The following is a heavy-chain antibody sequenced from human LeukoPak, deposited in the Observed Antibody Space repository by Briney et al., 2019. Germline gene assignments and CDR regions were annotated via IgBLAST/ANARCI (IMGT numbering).Heavy chain of an antibody. CDR1: PDPHPPTNP. CDR3: AREGGFYRPLDY. V-gene: IGHV4-4*02. CDR2: VHLDGRT. J-gene: IGHJ4*02. D-gene: IGHD3-3*01. Sequence: PSETLPPTRPAPPDPHPPTNPPTPPPHPPSKGLEWIGEVHLDGRTNYNPSLTGRLTMSVDLYENHISLKLTSVTAADTAVYYCAREGGFYRPLDYSGQGTLVTVSS.